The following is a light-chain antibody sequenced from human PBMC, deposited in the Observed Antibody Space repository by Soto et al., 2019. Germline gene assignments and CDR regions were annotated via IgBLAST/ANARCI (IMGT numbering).Light chain of an antibody. CDR2: AAS. Sequence: DIQMTQSPSSLSASVGDRVTITCRASQSISSYLNWYQQKPGKAPKLLIYAASSLQSGVPSRFSGSGSGTDFTLTISSLQHEDFDTYYCQQSYSNPYTFGQGTKVDIK. J-gene: IGKJ2*01. CDR1: QSISSY. V-gene: IGKV1-39*01. CDR3: QQSYSNPYT.